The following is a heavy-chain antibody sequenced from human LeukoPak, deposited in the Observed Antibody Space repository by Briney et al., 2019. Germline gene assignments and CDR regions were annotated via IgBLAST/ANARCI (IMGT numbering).Heavy chain of an antibody. Sequence: ASVKVSCKASGYTFTGYYMHWVRQAPGQGLEWMGWINPNSGGTNYAQKFQGRVTMTRDTSISTAYMELSRLRSDDTAVYYCARSSGYYCGDAFDIWGQGTMVTVSS. CDR3: ARSSGYYCGDAFDI. CDR1: GYTFTGYY. D-gene: IGHD3-22*01. J-gene: IGHJ3*02. CDR2: INPNSGGT. V-gene: IGHV1-2*02.